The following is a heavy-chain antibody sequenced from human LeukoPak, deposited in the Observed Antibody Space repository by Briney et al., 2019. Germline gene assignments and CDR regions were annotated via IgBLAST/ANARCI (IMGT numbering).Heavy chain of an antibody. Sequence: GGCLRLSCAASGFTFSSDAMSWVRQAPGKGLEWVSAISGSGSSTYYADSVKGRFTISRDNSKNTLYLQMNSLRAEDTAVYYCAKSPSRKSGVPDYWGQGTLVTVSS. CDR3: AKSPSRKSGVPDY. D-gene: IGHD1-1*01. V-gene: IGHV3-23*01. CDR1: GFTFSSDA. J-gene: IGHJ4*02. CDR2: ISGSGSST.